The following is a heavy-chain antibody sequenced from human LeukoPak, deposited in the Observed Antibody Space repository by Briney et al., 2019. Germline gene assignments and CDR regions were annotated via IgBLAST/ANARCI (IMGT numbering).Heavy chain of an antibody. CDR3: ARASYNSDWYFDQ. V-gene: IGHV3-48*03. J-gene: IGHJ4*02. CDR2: ISTSGSII. Sequence: GGSLRLSCAVSGYTFRSHEMNWVRQAPGKGLECISYISTSGSIIYYADSVKGRFTISRDNVRNSLFLQMGSLKVEDTAVYYCARASYNSDWYFDQWGQGTLVTVSS. CDR1: GYTFRSHE. D-gene: IGHD6-19*01.